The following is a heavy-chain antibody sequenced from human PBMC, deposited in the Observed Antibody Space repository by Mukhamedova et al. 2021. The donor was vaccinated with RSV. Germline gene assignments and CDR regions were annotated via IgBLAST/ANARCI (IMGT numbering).Heavy chain of an antibody. V-gene: IGHV5-51*01. CDR2: IYPGDSET. Sequence: EWMGIIYPGDSETKYSPSFQGQVTMSADKSISAAYLQWSSLKASDTAIYYCARHPSGAADNSGYDNWFDSWGQGTLVTVSS. CDR3: ARHPSGAADNSGYDNWFDS. J-gene: IGHJ5*01. D-gene: IGHD3-22*01.